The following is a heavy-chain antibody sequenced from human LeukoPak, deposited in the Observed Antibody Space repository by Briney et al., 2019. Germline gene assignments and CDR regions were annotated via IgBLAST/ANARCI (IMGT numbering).Heavy chain of an antibody. CDR3: ARDNTDCGGDCYSYYFDY. V-gene: IGHV3-11*01. D-gene: IGHD2-21*02. Sequence: GGSLRLSCAASGFTFSDFYMSWIRQAPGKGLEWVSYISSSGSTIYYADSVKGRFTIPRDNAKNSLYPQMNSLRAEDTAVYYCARDNTDCGGDCYSYYFDYWGQGTLVAVSS. CDR2: ISSSGSTI. CDR1: GFTFSDFY. J-gene: IGHJ4*02.